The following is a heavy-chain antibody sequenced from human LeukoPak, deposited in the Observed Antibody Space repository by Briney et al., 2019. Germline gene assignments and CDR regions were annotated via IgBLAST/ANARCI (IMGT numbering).Heavy chain of an antibody. Sequence: SETLSLTCTVSGGSISSYYSGWIRQPAGKGLEWIGRIYTSGSTNYNPSLKSRVTMSVDTSKNQFSLKLSSVTAADTAVYYCAREVGHYDFWSADEWRWFDPWGQGTLVTVSS. J-gene: IGHJ5*02. CDR1: GGSISSYY. CDR2: IYTSGST. D-gene: IGHD3-3*01. V-gene: IGHV4-4*07. CDR3: AREVGHYDFWSADEWRWFDP.